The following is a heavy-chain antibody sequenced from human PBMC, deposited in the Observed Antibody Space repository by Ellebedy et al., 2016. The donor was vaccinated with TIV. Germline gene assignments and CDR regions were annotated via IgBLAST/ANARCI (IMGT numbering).Heavy chain of an antibody. CDR3: ARYAGSYADY. CDR2: ISGYTGNT. V-gene: IGHV1-18*01. D-gene: IGHD1-26*01. Sequence: ASVKVSCKASGYTLTTYGIGWVRQAPGQGLEWMGWISGYTGNTNYARKLMGRVLMTTDTSTNTAYMELRTLTTDDTAMFYCARYAGSYADYWGQGTLVTVSS. J-gene: IGHJ4*02. CDR1: GYTLTTYG.